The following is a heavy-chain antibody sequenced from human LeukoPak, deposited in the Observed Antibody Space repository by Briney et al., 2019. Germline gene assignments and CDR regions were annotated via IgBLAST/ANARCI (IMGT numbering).Heavy chain of an antibody. Sequence: ASVKVSCKASGYTFTGYYVHWVRQAPGQGLEWMGWTNPNNGGTNYAQKFQGRVTMTRDTSISTAYMELSGLTSDDTAVYYCASYYRGYSGYDHPDYWGQGTLVTVSS. V-gene: IGHV1-2*02. CDR2: TNPNNGGT. CDR3: ASYYRGYSGYDHPDY. CDR1: GYTFTGYY. J-gene: IGHJ4*02. D-gene: IGHD5-12*01.